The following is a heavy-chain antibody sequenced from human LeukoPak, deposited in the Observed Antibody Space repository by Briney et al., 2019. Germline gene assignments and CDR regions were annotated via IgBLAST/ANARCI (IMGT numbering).Heavy chain of an antibody. Sequence: SETLSLTCTVSGGSISSYYWSWIRQPPGKGLEWIGYIYYSGSTNYNPSLKSRVTISVDTSKNQFSLKLSSVTAADTAVYYCARRRDGYNSLRPAYYYYYMDVWGKGTTVTVSS. V-gene: IGHV4-59*01. J-gene: IGHJ6*03. CDR1: GGSISSYY. CDR2: IYYSGST. CDR3: ARRRDGYNSLRPAYYYYYMDV. D-gene: IGHD5-24*01.